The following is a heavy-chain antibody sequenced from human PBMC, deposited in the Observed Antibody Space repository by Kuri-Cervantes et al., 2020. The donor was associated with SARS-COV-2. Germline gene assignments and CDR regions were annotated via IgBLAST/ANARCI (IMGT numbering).Heavy chain of an antibody. V-gene: IGHV3-30-3*01. CDR3: ARPPSPLSSGYNDAFDI. D-gene: IGHD3-22*01. Sequence: LSLTCAASGFTFNNYAMHWVRRTPGEGLEWVAITSYDGSTKYYADSVKGRFTISRDNSKNTLYLQMNSLRAEDTAVYYCARPPSPLSSGYNDAFDIWGQGTMVTVSS. CDR1: GFTFNNYA. CDR2: TSYDGSTK. J-gene: IGHJ3*02.